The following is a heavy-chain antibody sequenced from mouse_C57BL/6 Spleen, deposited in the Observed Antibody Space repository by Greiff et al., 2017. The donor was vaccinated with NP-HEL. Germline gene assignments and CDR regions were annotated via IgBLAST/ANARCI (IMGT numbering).Heavy chain of an antibody. V-gene: IGHV1-9*01. J-gene: IGHJ4*01. CDR2: ILPGSGST. D-gene: IGHD2-4*01. Sequence: QVQLKESGAELMKPGASVKLSCKATGYTFTGYWIEWVKQRPGHGLEWIGEILPGSGSTNYNEKFKGKATFTADTSSNTAYMQLSSLTTEDSAIYYCARMRYDYDGLYYYAMDYWGQGTSVTVSS. CDR1: GYTFTGYW. CDR3: ARMRYDYDGLYYYAMDY.